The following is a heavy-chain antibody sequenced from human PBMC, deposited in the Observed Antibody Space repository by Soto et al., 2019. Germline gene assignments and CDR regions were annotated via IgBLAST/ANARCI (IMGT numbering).Heavy chain of an antibody. CDR1: GFTFDDYA. CDR2: NSWNSGSI. CDR3: AKGNLVGATDY. D-gene: IGHD1-26*01. Sequence: GGSLRLSFAASGFTFDDYAMHWVRQAPGKGVEWVSGNSWNSGSIGYADSVKGRFTISRDNAKNSLYLQMNSLRAEDTALYYCAKGNLVGATDYWGQGTLVTVSS. J-gene: IGHJ4*02. V-gene: IGHV3-9*01.